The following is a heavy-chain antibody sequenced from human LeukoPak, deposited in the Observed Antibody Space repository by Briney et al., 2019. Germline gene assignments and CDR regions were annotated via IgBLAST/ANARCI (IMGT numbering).Heavy chain of an antibody. CDR2: INHSGST. CDR3: ARAYYYYYYMDV. Sequence: SETLSLTCAVYGGSFSGYYWSWIRQPPGKGLEWIGEINHSGSTNYNPSLKSRVTISVDTSKNQFSLKLSSVTAADTAVYYCARAYYYYYYMDVWGKGTTVTISS. J-gene: IGHJ6*03. CDR1: GGSFSGYY. V-gene: IGHV4-34*01.